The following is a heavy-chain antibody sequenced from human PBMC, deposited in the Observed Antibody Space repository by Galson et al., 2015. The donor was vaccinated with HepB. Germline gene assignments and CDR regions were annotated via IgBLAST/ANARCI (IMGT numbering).Heavy chain of an antibody. V-gene: IGHV1-2*06. J-gene: IGHJ4*02. D-gene: IGHD1-7*01. CDR2: INPNSGGT. CDR1: GYIFSDYY. Sequence: SVKVSCKASGYIFSDYYMHWVRQAPGQGLEWMGRINPNSGGTNFAQKFQGRVTLTRDTSITTAYMELTMLRSDDTAVYYCARNAVELRHPVDYWGQGTLVTVSS. CDR3: ARNAVELRHPVDY.